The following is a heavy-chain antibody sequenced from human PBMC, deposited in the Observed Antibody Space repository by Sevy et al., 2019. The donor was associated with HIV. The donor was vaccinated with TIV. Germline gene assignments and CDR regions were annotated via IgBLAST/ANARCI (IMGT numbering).Heavy chain of an antibody. Sequence: GGSLRLSCAASGFPVSSFTMHWVRQAPGKGLEWVAAIWFDESKIYYVDSVKGRFTISKDNSKNTVYLQLDSLRVEDTGIYYCAKDRRGNYYPDHWPQGTLVTVSS. V-gene: IGHV3-33*06. CDR1: GFPVSSFT. J-gene: IGHJ4*02. D-gene: IGHD1-26*01. CDR3: AKDRRGNYYPDH. CDR2: IWFDESKI.